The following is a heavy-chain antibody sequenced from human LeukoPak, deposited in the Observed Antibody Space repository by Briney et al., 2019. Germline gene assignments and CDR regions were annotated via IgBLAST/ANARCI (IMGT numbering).Heavy chain of an antibody. J-gene: IGHJ5*02. CDR1: GGSISSYY. CDR3: ARRSKFRSYYYGSGSYDWFDP. D-gene: IGHD3-10*01. CDR2: IYYSGST. V-gene: IGHV4-59*12. Sequence: SETLSLTCTVSGGSISSYYWSWIRQPPGKGLGWIGYIYYSGSTNYNPSLKSRVTISVDTSKNQFSLKLSSVTAADTAVYYCARRSKFRSYYYGSGSYDWFDPWGQGTLVTVSS.